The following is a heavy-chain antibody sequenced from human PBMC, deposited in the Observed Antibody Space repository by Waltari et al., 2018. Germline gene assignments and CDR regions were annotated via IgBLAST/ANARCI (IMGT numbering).Heavy chain of an antibody. CDR2: IRSKYNNYAT. CDR1: GFTFSDYA. V-gene: IGHV3-73*01. D-gene: IGHD3-16*01. Sequence: EVQLVESGGGLVQPGGSLRLSCAASGFTFSDYAMSWVRQASGKGLEWVGYIRSKYNNYATEYAASVKGRFTISRDDSKNTLYLQMSSLKTEDTAVYYCTTLTDYWGQGVLVTVSS. J-gene: IGHJ4*02. CDR3: TTLTDY.